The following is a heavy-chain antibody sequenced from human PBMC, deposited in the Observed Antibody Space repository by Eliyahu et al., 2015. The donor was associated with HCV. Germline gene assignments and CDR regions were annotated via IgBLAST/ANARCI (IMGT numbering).Heavy chain of an antibody. Sequence: LQAPGKGLEWMGGFNREDGKTTYAQRFQDRVTMTDDTPTDTAYMELSSLRSEDTAVYYCAATVDSGLGFWGQGTLVTVSS. CDR2: FNREDGKT. D-gene: IGHD2-8*02. J-gene: IGHJ4*02. V-gene: IGHV1-24*01. CDR3: AATVDSGLGF.